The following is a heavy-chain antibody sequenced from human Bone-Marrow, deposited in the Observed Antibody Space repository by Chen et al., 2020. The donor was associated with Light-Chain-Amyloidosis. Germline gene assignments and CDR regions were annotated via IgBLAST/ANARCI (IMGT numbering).Heavy chain of an antibody. Sequence: EVQLLESGGGLVQPGGSLRLSCAASGFTFSSFAMSWVRQAPGKGLEWVSGISGSGGSTYYADSVKGRFTISRDNSKNTLYLQMNSLRAEDTAVYYCAKRPPYPSIYGMDVWGQGTTVTVSS. V-gene: IGHV3-23*01. J-gene: IGHJ6*02. CDR2: ISGSGGST. CDR3: AKRPPYPSIYGMDV. D-gene: IGHD2-21*01. CDR1: GFTFSSFA.